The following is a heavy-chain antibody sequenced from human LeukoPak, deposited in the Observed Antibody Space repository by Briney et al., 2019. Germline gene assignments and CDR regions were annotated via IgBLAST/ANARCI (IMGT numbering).Heavy chain of an antibody. CDR2: ISAYNGNT. V-gene: IGHV1-18*01. D-gene: IGHD3-3*01. J-gene: IGHJ4*02. Sequence: ASVKVSCKASGYTFTSYGISWVRQAPGQGLEWMGWISAYNGNTNYAQKLQGRVTMTTDTSTGTAYMELRSLRSDDTAVYYCATGWSGYYRWRLDYWGQGTLVTVSS. CDR3: ATGWSGYYRWRLDY. CDR1: GYTFTSYG.